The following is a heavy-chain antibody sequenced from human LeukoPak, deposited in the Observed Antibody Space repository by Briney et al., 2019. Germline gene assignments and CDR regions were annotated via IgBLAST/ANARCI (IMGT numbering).Heavy chain of an antibody. V-gene: IGHV3-21*01. CDR3: ARERSDYDSVGFDY. D-gene: IGHD3-22*01. J-gene: IGHJ4*02. Sequence: GGSLRLSCAVSGFTSSSYSMNWVRHAPAKGLEWVSSISSSSSYIYHADSVKGRFTISRDNAKNSLYLQMNSLRAEDTAVYYCARERSDYDSVGFDYWGQGTLVTVSS. CDR1: GFTSSSYS. CDR2: ISSSSSYI.